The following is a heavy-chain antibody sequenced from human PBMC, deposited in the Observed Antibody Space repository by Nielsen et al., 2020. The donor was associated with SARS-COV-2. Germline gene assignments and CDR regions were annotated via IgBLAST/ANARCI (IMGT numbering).Heavy chain of an antibody. CDR2: IYYSGST. Sequence: SETLSLTCTVSGGSISSYYWSWIRQHPGKGLEWIGYIYYSGSTYYNPSLKSRVTISVDTSKNQFSLKLSSVTAEDTAVYYCAREVGITIFGVVIQEHFDYWGQGTLVTVSS. CDR1: GGSISSYY. D-gene: IGHD3-3*01. CDR3: AREVGITIFGVVIQEHFDY. J-gene: IGHJ4*02. V-gene: IGHV4-59*06.